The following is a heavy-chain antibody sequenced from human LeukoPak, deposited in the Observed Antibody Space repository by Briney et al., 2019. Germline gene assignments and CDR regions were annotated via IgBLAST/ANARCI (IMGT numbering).Heavy chain of an antibody. CDR2: ISSNGGST. CDR3: VKAPAGVRDIVVVPAKH. J-gene: IGHJ4*02. D-gene: IGHD2-2*01. V-gene: IGHV3-64D*06. CDR1: GFTFSSYA. Sequence: GGSLRLSCSASGFTFSSYAMHWVRQAPGKGLEYVSAISSNGGSTYYADSVKGRFTISRDNSKNTLYLRMSSLRAEDTAVYYCVKAPAGVRDIVVVPAKHWGQGTLVTVSS.